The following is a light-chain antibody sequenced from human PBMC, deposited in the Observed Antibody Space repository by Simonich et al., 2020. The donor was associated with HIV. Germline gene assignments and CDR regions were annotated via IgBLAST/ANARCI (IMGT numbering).Light chain of an antibody. CDR1: PSVSRSY. CDR2: GAS. CDR3: QQYGSSPPMVL. V-gene: IGKV3-20*01. Sequence: VLTQSPGTLSLYPGERAPLACRASPSVSRSYLACYHQKPGQAPRLSIYGASSRATGNPDRCSGSGSGTDFTLTISRLEPEDFAVYYCQQYGSSPPMVLFGQGTKVEIK. J-gene: IGKJ1*01.